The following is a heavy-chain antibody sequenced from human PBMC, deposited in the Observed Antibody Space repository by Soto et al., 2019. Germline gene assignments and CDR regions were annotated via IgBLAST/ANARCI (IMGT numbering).Heavy chain of an antibody. Sequence: QARLVESGGGLVEPGGSLSLSCTASGFTFGDFYMMWFRQAPGRGLEWISYITKTGTTIDHADPVKGRFSVSRDNARSSLYLQMNSLRAEDTAVYYCWRPNWNARGGVYNLWGQGTLVTVSS. J-gene: IGHJ4*02. CDR2: ITKTGTTI. D-gene: IGHD3-16*01. V-gene: IGHV3-11*01. CDR1: GFTFGDFY. CDR3: WRPNWNARGGVYNL.